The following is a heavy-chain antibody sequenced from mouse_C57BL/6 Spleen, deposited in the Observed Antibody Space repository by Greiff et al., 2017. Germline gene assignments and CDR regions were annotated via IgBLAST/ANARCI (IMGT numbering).Heavy chain of an antibody. CDR3: ARSGSWAL. CDR2: IDPSDSYT. V-gene: IGHV1-69*01. CDR1: GYTFTSYW. D-gene: IGHD3-1*01. J-gene: IGHJ2*01. Sequence: QVQLQQPGAELVMPGASVKLSCKASGYTFTSYWMHWVKQRPGQGLEWIGEIDPSDSYTNYNQKFKGKSTLTVDKSSSTAYMQLSSLTYEDSAVYYCARSGSWALWGQGTTLTVSS.